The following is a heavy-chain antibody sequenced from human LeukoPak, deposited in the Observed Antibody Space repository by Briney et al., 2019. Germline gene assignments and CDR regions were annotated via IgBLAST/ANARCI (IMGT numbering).Heavy chain of an antibody. V-gene: IGHV3-23*01. Sequence: PGGSLRLSCAASGFTFSNYAMSWVRQAPGKGLEWVSDIRDRGDSTFYADSVKGRFTISRDNSKSTLFLQLNSLRAEDTAVYYCAKDPDGLWSWGQGTLVTVSS. J-gene: IGHJ5*02. CDR2: IRDRGDST. CDR3: AKDPDGLWS. D-gene: IGHD4/OR15-4a*01. CDR1: GFTFSNYA.